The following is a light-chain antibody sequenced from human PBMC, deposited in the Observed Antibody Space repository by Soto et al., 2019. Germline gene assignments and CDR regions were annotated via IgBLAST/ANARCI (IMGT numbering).Light chain of an antibody. CDR3: QQSYSTPPIN. J-gene: IGKJ5*01. V-gene: IGKV1-39*01. CDR2: AAS. Sequence: DIQITHSPSSLSASVVDRVTITCLASQSISSYLNWYQQKPGKAPKLLIYAASSLQSGVPSRFSGSGSGTDFTLTISSLQPEDFATYYCQQSYSTPPINFGQGTRLEIK. CDR1: QSISSY.